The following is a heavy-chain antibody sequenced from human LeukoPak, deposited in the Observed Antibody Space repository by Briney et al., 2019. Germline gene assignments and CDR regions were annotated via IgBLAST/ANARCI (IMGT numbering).Heavy chain of an antibody. Sequence: ASVKVSCKASGYTFTSYGISWVRQAPGQGLEWMGWISAYNGNTNYAQKLPGRVTMTTDTSTSTAYMELRSLRSDDTAVYYCARSGGYCSGGSCYSEYYFDYWGQGTLVTVSS. V-gene: IGHV1-18*01. J-gene: IGHJ4*02. CDR1: GYTFTSYG. CDR3: ARSGGYCSGGSCYSEYYFDY. CDR2: ISAYNGNT. D-gene: IGHD2-15*01.